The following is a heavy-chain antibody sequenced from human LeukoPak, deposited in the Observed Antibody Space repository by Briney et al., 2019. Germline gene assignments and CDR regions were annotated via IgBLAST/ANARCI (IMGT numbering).Heavy chain of an antibody. J-gene: IGHJ4*02. Sequence: GGSLRLSCAASGFTFISYWMHWVRQAPGKGLVWVSRINSDGSTTSYAASVKGRFTISRDTAKNTLYLQMNSLRAEDTAVYYCARGHHYYDSSAYYYWGQGTLVAVSS. CDR1: GFTFISYW. V-gene: IGHV3-74*01. CDR2: INSDGSTT. D-gene: IGHD3-22*01. CDR3: ARGHHYYDSSAYYY.